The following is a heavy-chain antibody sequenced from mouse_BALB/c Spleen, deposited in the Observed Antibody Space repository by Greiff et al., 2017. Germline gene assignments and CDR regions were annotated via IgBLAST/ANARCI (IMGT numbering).Heavy chain of an antibody. D-gene: IGHD1-3*01. V-gene: IGHV5-17*02. CDR1: GFTFSSFG. Sequence: EVKLMESGGGLVQPGGSRKLSCAASGFTFSSFGMHWVRQAPEKGLEWVAYISSGSSTIYYADTVKGRFTISRDNPKNTLFLQLTSLRSGDTAMYYCARAGGKGGAMDYWGQGTSVTVSS. CDR2: ISSGSSTI. CDR3: ARAGGKGGAMDY. J-gene: IGHJ4*01.